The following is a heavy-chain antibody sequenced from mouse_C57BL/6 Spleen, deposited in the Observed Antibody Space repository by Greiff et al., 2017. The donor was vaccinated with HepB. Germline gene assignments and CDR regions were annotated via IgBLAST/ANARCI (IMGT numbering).Heavy chain of an antibody. D-gene: IGHD1-1*01. CDR2: INPNNGGT. CDR1: GYTFTDYN. J-gene: IGHJ2*01. Sequence: EVQLQQSGPELVKPGASVKIPCKASGYTFTDYNMDWVKQSHGKSLEWIGDINPNNGGTIYNQKFKGKATLTVDKSSSTAYMELRSLTSEDTAVYYGARSGSTVHGSLYDFDYWGQGTTLTVSS. V-gene: IGHV1-18*01. CDR3: ARSGSTVHGSLYDFDY.